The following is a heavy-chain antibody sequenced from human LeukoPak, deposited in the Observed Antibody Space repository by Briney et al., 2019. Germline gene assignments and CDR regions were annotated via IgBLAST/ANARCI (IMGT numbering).Heavy chain of an antibody. V-gene: IGHV3-66*01. CDR1: GLIFSSYV. CDR2: IYSGGST. CDR3: ARDRYSGSYHSSDY. J-gene: IGHJ4*02. Sequence: GGSLRLSCAASGLIFSSYVMSWVRQAPGKGLEWVSVIYSGGSTYYADSVKGRFTISRDNSKNTLYLQMNSLRAEDTAVYYCARDRYSGSYHSSDYWGQGTLVTVSS. D-gene: IGHD1-26*01.